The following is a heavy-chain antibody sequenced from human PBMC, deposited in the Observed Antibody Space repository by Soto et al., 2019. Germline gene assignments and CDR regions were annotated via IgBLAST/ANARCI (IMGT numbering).Heavy chain of an antibody. Sequence: ASVKVSCKASGYTFTSYAMHWVRQAPGQRLEWMGWNNAGNGNTKYSQKFQGRVTITRDTSASTAYMELSSLRSEDTAVYYCASSSAEYYYDSSGYYRNWYFDLWGRGTLVTVSS. J-gene: IGHJ2*01. CDR1: GYTFTSYA. D-gene: IGHD3-22*01. V-gene: IGHV1-3*01. CDR3: ASSSAEYYYDSSGYYRNWYFDL. CDR2: NNAGNGNT.